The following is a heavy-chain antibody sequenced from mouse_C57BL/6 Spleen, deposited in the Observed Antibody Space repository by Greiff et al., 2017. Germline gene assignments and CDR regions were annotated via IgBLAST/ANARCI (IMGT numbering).Heavy chain of an antibody. CDR2: IMPSSGYT. V-gene: IGHV1-7*01. Sequence: VQRVEPGAELAKPGASVKLFCKASGYTSTSYWMHWVKQRPGQGLEWIGYIMPSSGYTKYIQKFKDKATLTADKSSSTAYVQLSSLTYEDSAVYDCAREGGQLRPYFDVWGTGTTVTASS. D-gene: IGHD3-2*02. CDR3: AREGGQLRPYFDV. CDR1: GYTSTSYW. J-gene: IGHJ1*03.